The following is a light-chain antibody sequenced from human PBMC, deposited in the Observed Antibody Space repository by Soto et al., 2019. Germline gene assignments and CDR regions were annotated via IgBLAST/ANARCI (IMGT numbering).Light chain of an antibody. V-gene: IGLV2-14*03. CDR1: SSDVGGYNY. CDR3: SSYTSSSTEV. CDR2: DVN. Sequence: QSVLTQPASVSGSPGQSITISCTGTSSDVGGYNYVSWYQHHPGKAPKLLIYDVNSRPSGVSDRFSGSKSGNTASLTISGLQAEDEAEYYCSSYTSSSTEVFGTGTKVTVL. J-gene: IGLJ1*01.